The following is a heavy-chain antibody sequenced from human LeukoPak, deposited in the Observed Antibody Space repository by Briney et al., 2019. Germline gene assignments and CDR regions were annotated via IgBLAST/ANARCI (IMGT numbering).Heavy chain of an antibody. CDR3: ARLLDNDISGDPDTFDV. CDR2: VSYTGST. Sequence: SQTLSLTCTLSGGSLSAIYWSWVRQPAAQRLEWIGYVSYTGSTTNTPSSQSRVTISIDTSKSQFSLKLTSVTSADTAVYSCARLLDNDISGDPDTFDVWGQGTTVIVSS. J-gene: IGHJ3*01. D-gene: IGHD3-22*01. V-gene: IGHV4-59*01. CDR1: GGSLSAIY.